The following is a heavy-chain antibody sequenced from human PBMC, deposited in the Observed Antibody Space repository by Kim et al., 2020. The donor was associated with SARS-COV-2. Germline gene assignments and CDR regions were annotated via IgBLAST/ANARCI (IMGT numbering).Heavy chain of an antibody. Sequence: GGSLRLSCAASGFTFSNAWMSWVRQAPGKGLEWVGRIKSRTDGETTDYAAPVKGRFTISRDDSKHTLYLQMNSLKTEDTAVYYCTTGFSPVSSWGQGTLVTVSS. CDR1: GFTFSNAW. J-gene: IGHJ4*02. CDR3: TTGFSPVSS. CDR2: IKSRTDGETT. V-gene: IGHV3-15*01.